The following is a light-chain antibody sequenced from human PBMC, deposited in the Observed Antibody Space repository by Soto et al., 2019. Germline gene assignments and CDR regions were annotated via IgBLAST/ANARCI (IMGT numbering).Light chain of an antibody. J-gene: IGLJ2*01. CDR3: AAWDKSLSGGV. V-gene: IGLV1-51*02. CDR1: SSNIGSDY. Sequence: QSVLTQPPSVSAAPGQKVTISCSGGSSNIGSDYVSWYQQLPGTAPKLLIYENNKRPSGIPDRFSGSKSGTSATLGITGLQTGDEADYYCAAWDKSLSGGVFGGGTQLTVL. CDR2: ENN.